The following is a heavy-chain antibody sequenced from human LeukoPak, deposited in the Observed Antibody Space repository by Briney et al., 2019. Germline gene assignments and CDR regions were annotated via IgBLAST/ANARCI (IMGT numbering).Heavy chain of an antibody. D-gene: IGHD3-10*01. Sequence: SETLSLTCTVSACSISNYYWSWIRQPPGTGLEWIAYIYYPGSTNYTPSLKGRVTISVATSKNPFSLKLSSVTAADTAVYYCARLGGSGSYYRVMDVWGKGTTVTVSS. CDR3: ARLGGSGSYYRVMDV. J-gene: IGHJ6*03. CDR2: IYYPGST. CDR1: ACSISNYY. V-gene: IGHV4-59*08.